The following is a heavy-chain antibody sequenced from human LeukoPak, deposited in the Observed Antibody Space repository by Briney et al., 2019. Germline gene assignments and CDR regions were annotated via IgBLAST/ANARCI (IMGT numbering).Heavy chain of an antibody. D-gene: IGHD4-11*01. CDR1: GFTFSSYG. CDR2: IRYDGSNK. V-gene: IGHV3-30*02. Sequence: GGSLRLSCAASGFTFSSYGMHWVRQAPGKGLEWVAFIRYDGSNKYYADSVKGRFTISRDNSKNTLYLQMNSLRAEDTAVYYCAKDRVGDYSTLFDYWGQGTLVTVSS. CDR3: AKDRVGDYSTLFDY. J-gene: IGHJ4*02.